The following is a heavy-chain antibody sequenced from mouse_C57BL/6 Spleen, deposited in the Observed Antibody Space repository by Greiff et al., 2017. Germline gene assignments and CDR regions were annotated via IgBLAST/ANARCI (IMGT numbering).Heavy chain of an antibody. CDR1: GFTFSNYW. D-gene: IGHD1-1*01. J-gene: IGHJ2*01. Sequence: EVQVVESGGGLVQPGGSMKLSCVASGFTFSNYWMNWVRQSPEKGLEWVVQIRLKSDNYATHYAESVKGRFTISRDDSKSIVYLQMNNLRADDTVIYYCTCPQIYYYGSSPFDYWGQGTTLTVSS. CDR3: TCPQIYYYGSSPFDY. CDR2: IRLKSDNYAT. V-gene: IGHV6-3*01.